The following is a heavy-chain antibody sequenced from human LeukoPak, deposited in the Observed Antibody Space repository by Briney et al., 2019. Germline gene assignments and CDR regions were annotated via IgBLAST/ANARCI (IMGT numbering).Heavy chain of an antibody. Sequence: GGSLRLSCAASGFTFSTYALHWVRQAPGEGLEWVAVISYDGNNIYYVDSVKGRFTISRDNSKNTLYLQMNSLRAEDTAVYFCASISGASWGDYWGQGTLVTVSS. CDR1: GFTFSTYA. CDR2: ISYDGNNI. J-gene: IGHJ4*02. V-gene: IGHV3-30-3*01. CDR3: ASISGASWGDY. D-gene: IGHD3-16*01.